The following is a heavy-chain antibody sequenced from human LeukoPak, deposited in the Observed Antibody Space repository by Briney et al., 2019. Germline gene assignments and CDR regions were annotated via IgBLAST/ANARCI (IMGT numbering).Heavy chain of an antibody. CDR2: ISDSGGLT. Sequence: GGSLRLSCAASGFAFSSQAMGWVRQAPGKGLEWVPVISDSGGLTYYSDSVKGRFTISRDNSKNTLFLQMNSLRAEDTAVYFCAKDARRTSGWYFFDYWGQGTLVTVSS. J-gene: IGHJ4*02. CDR1: GFAFSSQA. D-gene: IGHD6-19*01. V-gene: IGHV3-23*01. CDR3: AKDARRTSGWYFFDY.